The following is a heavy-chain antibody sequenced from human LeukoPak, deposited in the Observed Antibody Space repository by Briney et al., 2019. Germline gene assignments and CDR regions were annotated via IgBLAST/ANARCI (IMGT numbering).Heavy chain of an antibody. J-gene: IGHJ4*02. CDR3: VRQFAS. Sequence: GGSLRLSCAASGFTFGDHIMNWVRQLPGKRLEWVAYVCGRGSTVYYADSVKGRFTVSRDNGKSSLYLQMNSLRVEDTALYYCVRQFASWGQGTLVTVSS. CDR2: VCGRGSTV. V-gene: IGHV3-48*01. CDR1: GFTFGDHI.